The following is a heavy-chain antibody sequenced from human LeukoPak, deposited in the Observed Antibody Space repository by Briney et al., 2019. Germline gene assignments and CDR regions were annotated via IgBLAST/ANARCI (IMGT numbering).Heavy chain of an antibody. J-gene: IGHJ4*02. Sequence: GGSLRLSCAASGFTFSNYAMNWVRQAPGKGLEWVSAISGSGGSTYYADSVKGRFTISRDNSKNTLFLQMNSLRADDTAVYYCAKGTGGSYSVAFYSDYWGQGTLVTVSS. CDR3: AKGTGGSYSVAFYSDY. V-gene: IGHV3-23*01. CDR2: ISGSGGST. CDR1: GFTFSNYA. D-gene: IGHD1-26*01.